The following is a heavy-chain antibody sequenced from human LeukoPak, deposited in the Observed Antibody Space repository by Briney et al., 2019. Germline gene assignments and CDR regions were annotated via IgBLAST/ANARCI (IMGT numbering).Heavy chain of an antibody. CDR3: AARGDGYNYYRV. V-gene: IGHV3-53*01. CDR1: GFTVSTNY. D-gene: IGHD5-24*01. CDR2: FYSGGST. Sequence: PGGSLRLSCAASGFTVSTNYMSWVRQAPGKGLEWVSVFYSGGSTYYADSVKGRFTISRDDSKNTLYLQMNTLRAEDTAVYYCAARGDGYNYYRVWGQGTLVTVSS. J-gene: IGHJ4*02.